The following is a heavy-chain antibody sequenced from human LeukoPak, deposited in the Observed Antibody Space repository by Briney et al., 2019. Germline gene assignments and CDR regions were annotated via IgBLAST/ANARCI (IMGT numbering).Heavy chain of an antibody. CDR1: GYTFTSYD. CDR3: ARGTGGVSHLGN. J-gene: IGHJ4*02. V-gene: IGHV1-8*01. CDR2: MNPNSGNT. Sequence: ASVKVSCKASGYTFTSYDINCVRQATGQRLEWMGWMNPNSGNTGYAQKFQGRVTMTRNTSISTDYMELSSLRSEDTAVYYCARGTGGVSHLGNWGQGTLVTVSS. D-gene: IGHD2-8*02.